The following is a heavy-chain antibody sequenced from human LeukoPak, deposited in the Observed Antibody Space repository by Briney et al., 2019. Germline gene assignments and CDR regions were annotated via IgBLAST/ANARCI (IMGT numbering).Heavy chain of an antibody. D-gene: IGHD3-22*01. CDR3: ARGVTYYYDSSGSSKYYYYYGMDV. J-gene: IGHJ6*02. CDR2: IYYSGST. CDR1: GGSVSSGSYY. Sequence: SETLSLTCTVSGGSVSSGSYYWSWIRQPPGKRLEWIGYIYYSGSTNYNPSLKSRVTISVDTSKNQFSLKLSSVTAADTAVYYCARGVTYYYDSSGSSKYYYYYGMDVWGQGTTVTVSS. V-gene: IGHV4-61*01.